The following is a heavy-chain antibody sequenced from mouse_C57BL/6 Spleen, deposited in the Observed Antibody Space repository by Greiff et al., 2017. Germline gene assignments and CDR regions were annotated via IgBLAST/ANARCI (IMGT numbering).Heavy chain of an antibody. D-gene: IGHD4-1*01. CDR3: ARHALGYFDY. Sequence: EVKLVESGGDLVKPGGSLKLSCAASGFTFSSYGMSWVRQTPDKRLEWVATISSGGSYTYYPDSVKGRFTISRDNTKNNLDLRRRSLEAEDTAMYYCARHALGYFDYWGQGTTLTVSS. CDR2: ISSGGSYT. V-gene: IGHV5-6*02. CDR1: GFTFSSYG. J-gene: IGHJ2*01.